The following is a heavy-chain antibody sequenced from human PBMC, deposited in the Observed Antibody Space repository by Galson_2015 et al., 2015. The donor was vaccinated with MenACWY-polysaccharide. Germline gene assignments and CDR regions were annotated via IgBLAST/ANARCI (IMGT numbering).Heavy chain of an antibody. V-gene: IGHV1-2*02. CDR3: ARELYYFDY. Sequence: SVKVSCKASGYTFTGYYMHWMRQAPGQGLEWMGWIDPNSGGTNYAQKFQGSVTMTSDTSISTAYMELSRLTSDDTAVYYCARELYYFDYWGQGTLVTVSS. CDR1: GYTFTGYY. J-gene: IGHJ4*02. CDR2: IDPNSGGT.